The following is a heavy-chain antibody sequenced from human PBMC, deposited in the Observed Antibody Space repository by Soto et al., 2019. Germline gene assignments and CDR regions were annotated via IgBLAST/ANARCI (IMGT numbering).Heavy chain of an antibody. D-gene: IGHD4-17*01. Sequence: SETLSLTCTVSGGSISSYYWSWIRQPPGKGLEWIGYIYYSGSTNYNPPLKSRVTISVDTSKNQFSLKLSSVTAADTAVYYCARRIDYEFAFDIWGQGTTVTVSS. V-gene: IGHV4-59*01. CDR1: GGSISSYY. CDR3: ARRIDYEFAFDI. CDR2: IYYSGST. J-gene: IGHJ3*02.